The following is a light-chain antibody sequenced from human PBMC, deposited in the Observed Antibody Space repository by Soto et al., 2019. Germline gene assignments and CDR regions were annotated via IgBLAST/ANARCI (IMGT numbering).Light chain of an antibody. V-gene: IGKV3-15*01. CDR3: RKKKSWPPLT. Sequence: EIVMTQSPATLSVSPGERATLSCRASQSVSSNLAWYQQKPGQAPRLLIYGASTRATGIPARFSGSGSGTGFTPTIRSLRSEVLAVYYCRKKKSWPPLTFGGGPRWRSN. CDR2: GAS. CDR1: QSVSSN. J-gene: IGKJ4*01.